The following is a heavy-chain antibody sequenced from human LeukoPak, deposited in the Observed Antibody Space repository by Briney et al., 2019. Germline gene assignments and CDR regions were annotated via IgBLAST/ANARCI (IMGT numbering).Heavy chain of an antibody. CDR2: MYTSGST. J-gene: IGHJ6*03. Sequence: PSETLTLTCTVSGDSISSYYWRWIRQPAGKGLEWIGRMYTSGSTNYNPSLKSRVTISVDKSKNQFSLKLSSVTAADTAVYYRARAPDYDSYYYYYMDVWGKGTTVTVSS. D-gene: IGHD3-16*01. CDR3: ARAPDYDSYYYYYMDV. V-gene: IGHV4-4*07. CDR1: GDSISSYY.